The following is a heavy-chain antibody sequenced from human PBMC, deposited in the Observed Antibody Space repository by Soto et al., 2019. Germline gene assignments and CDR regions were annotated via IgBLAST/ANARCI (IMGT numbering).Heavy chain of an antibody. V-gene: IGHV3-33*01. CDR1: GFTFSSYG. D-gene: IGHD2-2*01. CDR2: IWYDGSNK. J-gene: IGHJ6*02. Sequence: QVQLVESGGGVVQPGRSLRLSCAASGFTFSSYGMHWVRQAPGKGLEWVAVIWYDGSNKYYADSVKGRFTISRDNSKNTLYLQMSSLRAEDTAVYYCARERPVPADNYYYYGMDVWGQGTTVTVSS. CDR3: ARERPVPADNYYYYGMDV.